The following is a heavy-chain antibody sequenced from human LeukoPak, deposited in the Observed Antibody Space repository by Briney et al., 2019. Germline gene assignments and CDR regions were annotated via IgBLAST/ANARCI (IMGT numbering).Heavy chain of an antibody. V-gene: IGHV3-7*01. CDR1: GFTFSSYW. Sequence: GGSLRLSCAASGFTFSSYWMSWVRQAPGKGLEWVANIKQDGSEKYYVDSGKGRFTISRDNAKNSLYLQMNSLRAEDTAVYYCARSILPAAIPLYYYYYGMDVWGQGTTVTVPS. J-gene: IGHJ6*02. CDR2: IKQDGSEK. CDR3: ARSILPAAIPLYYYYYGMDV. D-gene: IGHD2-2*02.